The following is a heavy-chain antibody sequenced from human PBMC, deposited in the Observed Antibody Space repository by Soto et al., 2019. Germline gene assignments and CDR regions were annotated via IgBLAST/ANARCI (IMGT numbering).Heavy chain of an antibody. CDR3: ARVERGTATTVVDAFDI. V-gene: IGHV4-34*01. CDR2: MSHSGGT. Sequence: QEQLQQRGAGLLKPSETLSLTCAVYGGFVSSGNYYWSWVRQPPGKGLEWIGEMSHSGGTHFNRYLKSRVTISVDTSKNQFSLKMSSVTAAVTALYYCARVERGTATTVVDAFDIWGPGTMVTVSS. J-gene: IGHJ3*02. D-gene: IGHD1-1*01. CDR1: GGFVSSGNYY.